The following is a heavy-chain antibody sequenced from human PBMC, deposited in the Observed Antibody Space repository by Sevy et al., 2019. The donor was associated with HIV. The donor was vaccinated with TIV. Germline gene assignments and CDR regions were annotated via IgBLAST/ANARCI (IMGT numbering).Heavy chain of an antibody. J-gene: IGHJ3*02. CDR3: ATPPLYCSGGSCYSENAFDI. Sequence: ASVKVSCKVSGYTLTELSMHWVRQAPGKGLEWMGGFDPEDGETIYAQKFQGRVTMTEDTSTDTAYMELSSLRSEDTAMYYCATPPLYCSGGSCYSENAFDIWGQGTMVTVSS. CDR1: GYTLTELS. D-gene: IGHD2-15*01. V-gene: IGHV1-24*01. CDR2: FDPEDGET.